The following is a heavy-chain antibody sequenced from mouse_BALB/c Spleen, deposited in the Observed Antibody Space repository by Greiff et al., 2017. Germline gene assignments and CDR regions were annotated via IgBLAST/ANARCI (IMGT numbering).Heavy chain of an antibody. V-gene: IGHV5-17*02. CDR2: ISSGSSTI. Sequence: EVKLVESGGGLVKPGGSLKLSCAASGFTFSSFGMHWVRQAPEKGLEWVAYISSGSSTIYYADTVKGRFTISRDNPKNTLFLQMTSLRSEDTAMYYCALYGNYGAYWGQGTLVTVSA. CDR1: GFTFSSFG. J-gene: IGHJ3*01. D-gene: IGHD2-1*01. CDR3: ALYGNYGAY.